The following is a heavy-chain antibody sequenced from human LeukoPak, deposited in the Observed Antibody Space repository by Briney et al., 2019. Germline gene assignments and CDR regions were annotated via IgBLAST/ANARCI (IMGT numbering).Heavy chain of an antibody. Sequence: PSETLSLTCTVSGGSISSYYWSWIRQPPGKGLEWIGYSYYSGSTNYNPSLKSRVTISVDTSKNQFSLKLSSVTAADAAVYYCARHQGYTYGVDSYYYAMDVWGQGTTVTVSS. D-gene: IGHD5-18*01. J-gene: IGHJ6*02. V-gene: IGHV4-59*08. CDR2: SYYSGST. CDR3: ARHQGYTYGVDSYYYAMDV. CDR1: GGSISSYY.